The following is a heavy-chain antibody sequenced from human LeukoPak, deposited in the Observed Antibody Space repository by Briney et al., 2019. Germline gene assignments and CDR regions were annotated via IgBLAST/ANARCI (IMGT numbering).Heavy chain of an antibody. D-gene: IGHD2-15*01. J-gene: IGHJ4*02. CDR2: INHSGST. V-gene: IGHV4-34*01. Sequence: SETLSLTCAVYGGSFSGYYWSWIRQPPGKGLEWIGEINHSGSTNYNPSLKSRVTISVDTSKNQFSLKLSSVTAADTAVYYCARVGCSGGSCYRQLDYWGQGTLVTVSS. CDR3: ARVGCSGGSCYRQLDY. CDR1: GGSFSGYY.